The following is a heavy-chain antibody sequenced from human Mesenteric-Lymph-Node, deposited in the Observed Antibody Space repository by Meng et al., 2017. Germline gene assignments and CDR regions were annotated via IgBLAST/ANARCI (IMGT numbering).Heavy chain of an antibody. CDR1: GGSISSGGHC. CDR3: ARVDSSGYFLDY. V-gene: IGHV4-31*03. CDR2: IYYSGST. J-gene: IGHJ4*01. Sequence: QVQLQESGPGLVKPSQTLSLTCTVSGGSISSGGHCWSWIRQHPGKGLEWIAYIYYSGSTYYNPSLKSRVILSVDTSKNQFSLKLSSVTAADTAVYYCARVDSSGYFLDYWGQGTLVTVSS. D-gene: IGHD3-22*01.